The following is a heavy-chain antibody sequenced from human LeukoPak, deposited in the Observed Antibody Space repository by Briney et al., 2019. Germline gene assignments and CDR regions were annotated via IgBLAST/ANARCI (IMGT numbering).Heavy chain of an antibody. Sequence: GGSLRLSCTASGFKFADAPMHWVRQSPGKGLEWIALITWDSTNTYYADSVKGRFTISRDDSRNTLYLQMNSLRSDDTALYYCAKDVSFRRGHNFDASDIWGLGTLVTVSP. CDR2: ITWDSTNT. V-gene: IGHV3-43*01. J-gene: IGHJ3*02. D-gene: IGHD5-24*01. CDR3: AKDVSFRRGHNFDASDI. CDR1: GFKFADAP.